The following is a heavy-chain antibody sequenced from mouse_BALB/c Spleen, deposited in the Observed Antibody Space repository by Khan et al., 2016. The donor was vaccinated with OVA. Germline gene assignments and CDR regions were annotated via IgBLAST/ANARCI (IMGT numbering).Heavy chain of an antibody. CDR1: GFTFSTYG. V-gene: IGHV5-6*01. CDR3: TKLGYYDTREGFAY. D-gene: IGHD2-4*01. Sequence: EVKLVESGGDLVKPGGSLKLSCAASGFTFSTYGMSWVRQTPDKRLEWVAAISSGGSYTYYPDSVKGRFTLSRDNAKNPLYLQMRSLKSEDTAMYYCTKLGYYDTREGFAYWGQGTLVTVSA. CDR2: ISSGGSYT. J-gene: IGHJ3*01.